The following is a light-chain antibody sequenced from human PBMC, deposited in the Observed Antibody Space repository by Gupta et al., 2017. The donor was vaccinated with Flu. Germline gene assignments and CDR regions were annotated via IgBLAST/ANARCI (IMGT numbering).Light chain of an antibody. CDR3: QQSYSTPRWT. J-gene: IGKJ1*01. CDR2: AAS. Sequence: DIQMTQSPSSLSASVGDRVTITCRASQSISSYLNWYQQKQGKAPKLLIYAASSLQSGVLSRFSGSGSGTDFTLTISSLQPEDFATYYCQQSYSTPRWTFGQGTKVEIK. V-gene: IGKV1-39*01. CDR1: QSISSY.